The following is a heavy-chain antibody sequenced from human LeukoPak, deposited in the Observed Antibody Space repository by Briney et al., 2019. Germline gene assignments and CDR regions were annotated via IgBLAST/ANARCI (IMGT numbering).Heavy chain of an antibody. D-gene: IGHD6-19*01. V-gene: IGHV1-2*02. Sequence: ASVKVSCKASGYTFIDYYIHWVRQAPGQGLEWMGWINPNSGGTYYAQTFQGRVTMTRDASINTVYMELSRLRSDDTAVYFCAREPSGWSPGNYWGQGTLVTVSS. J-gene: IGHJ4*02. CDR3: AREPSGWSPGNY. CDR1: GYTFIDYY. CDR2: INPNSGGT.